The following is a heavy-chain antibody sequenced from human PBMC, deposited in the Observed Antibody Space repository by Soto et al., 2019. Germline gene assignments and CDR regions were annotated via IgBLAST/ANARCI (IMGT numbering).Heavy chain of an antibody. CDR1: GFSFSRYT. V-gene: IGHV5-51*01. Sequence: GESLKISCVGSGFSFSRYTVGWVRQVPGKGLEWMGVIHPGDSDTRYSPSFQGQVTTSADKSISTAYLQWSSLKASDTAMYYCTLSYGDSSYYSYGMDVWGQGTTVTVS. CDR2: IHPGDSDT. J-gene: IGHJ6*02. D-gene: IGHD4-17*01. CDR3: TLSYGDSSYYSYGMDV.